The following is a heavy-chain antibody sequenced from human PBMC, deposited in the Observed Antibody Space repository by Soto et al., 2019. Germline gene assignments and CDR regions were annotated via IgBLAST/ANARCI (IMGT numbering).Heavy chain of an antibody. CDR1: GGSISGHY. J-gene: IGHJ4*02. Sequence: SETLSLTCTVSGGSISGHYWTLIRQPPGKGLEWIGFISYSGSTSYNPSLKSRITISVDTSKNQFSLRLSSVTAADTAVYYCARYSGTYYVYWGQGTLVTVSS. CDR2: ISYSGST. CDR3: ARYSGTYYVY. D-gene: IGHD1-26*01. V-gene: IGHV4-59*11.